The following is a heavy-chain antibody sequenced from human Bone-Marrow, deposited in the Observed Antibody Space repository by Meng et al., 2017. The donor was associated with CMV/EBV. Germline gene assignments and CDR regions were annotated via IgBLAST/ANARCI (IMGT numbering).Heavy chain of an antibody. CDR2: ICDGGNT. CDR3: AVGHDSRKVAY. J-gene: IGHJ4*02. Sequence: GGSLRLSCVISGFTVNIAHMNWVRQAPGKGLEWVSVICDGGNTHYADFAKGRFIISRDSSTNTLYLQMNSLRADDTALYYCAVGHDSRKVAYWAQGTLATFSS. D-gene: IGHD3-16*01. CDR1: GFTVNIAH. V-gene: IGHV3-53*01.